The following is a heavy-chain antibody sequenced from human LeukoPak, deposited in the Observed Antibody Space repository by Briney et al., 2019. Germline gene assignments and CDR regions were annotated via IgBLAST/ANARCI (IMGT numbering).Heavy chain of an antibody. V-gene: IGHV3-30*18. J-gene: IGHJ6*02. D-gene: IGHD4-17*01. CDR2: ISYDGSNK. CDR1: GFTFSSYG. Sequence: GGSLSLSCAASGFTFSSYGMHWVRQAPGKGLEWVAVISYDGSNKYYADSVKGRFTISRDNSKNTLYLQMNSLRAEDTAVYYCAKDSFDGDYPTDLDVWGQGTTVTVSS. CDR3: AKDSFDGDYPTDLDV.